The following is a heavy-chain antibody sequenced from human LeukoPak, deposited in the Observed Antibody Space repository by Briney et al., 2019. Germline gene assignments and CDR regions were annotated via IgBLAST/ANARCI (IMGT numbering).Heavy chain of an antibody. D-gene: IGHD3-9*01. Sequence: GGSLRLSCAASGFTFSSYGMHWVRQAPGKGLEWVAVISYDGSNKYYADSVKGRFTISRDNSKNTLYLQMNSLRAEDTAVYYCARERDYDILTGYYYYFDYWGQGTLVTVSS. CDR2: ISYDGSNK. CDR1: GFTFSSYG. V-gene: IGHV3-30*03. CDR3: ARERDYDILTGYYYYFDY. J-gene: IGHJ4*02.